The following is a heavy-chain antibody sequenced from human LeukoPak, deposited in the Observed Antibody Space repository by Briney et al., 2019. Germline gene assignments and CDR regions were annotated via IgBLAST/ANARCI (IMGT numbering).Heavy chain of an antibody. Sequence: PSETLSLTCGVSGGSVSSTSWWTWIRQPPGKGLEWIGEVHLDGRTNFNPSLKSRLTTSVDLSENHVSLKLTSVTAADTAVYYCAREGGFYRPLDYSGQGTLVTVSS. CDR1: GGSVSSTSW. V-gene: IGHV4-4*02. CDR2: VHLDGRT. D-gene: IGHD6-25*01. CDR3: AREGGFYRPLDY. J-gene: IGHJ4*02.